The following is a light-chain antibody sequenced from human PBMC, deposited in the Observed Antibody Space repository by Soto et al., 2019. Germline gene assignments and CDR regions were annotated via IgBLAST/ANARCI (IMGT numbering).Light chain of an antibody. CDR2: EVS. V-gene: IGLV2-23*02. Sequence: QSALTQPASVSGSPGQSITISCTGTSSDVGSHNLASWYQQHPGQAPKLMIYEVSKRPLGVSTRFSASKSGNTASLTISGLQAEDEADYYCCSYGGSRAVFGGGTQLTV. CDR3: CSYGGSRAV. CDR1: SSDVGSHNL. J-gene: IGLJ7*01.